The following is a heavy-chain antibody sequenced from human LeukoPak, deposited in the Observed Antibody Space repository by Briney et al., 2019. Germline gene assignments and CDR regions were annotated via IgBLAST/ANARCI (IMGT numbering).Heavy chain of an antibody. CDR2: IYHSGST. D-gene: IGHD4-23*01. CDR3: ARGEASTVVSPYYFDY. CDR1: GYSISSGYY. V-gene: IGHV4-38-2*01. J-gene: IGHJ4*02. Sequence: PSETLSLTCAVSGYSISSGYYWGWIRQPPGKGLEWIGSIYHSGSTYYNPSLKSRVTISVDMSKSQFSLKLSSVTAADTAVYYCARGEASTVVSPYYFDYWGQGTLVTVSS.